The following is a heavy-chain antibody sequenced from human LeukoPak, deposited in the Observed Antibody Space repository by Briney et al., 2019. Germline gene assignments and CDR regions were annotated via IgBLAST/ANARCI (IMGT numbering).Heavy chain of an antibody. CDR1: GGSISSGSHY. V-gene: IGHV4-39*07. CDR3: ARDRYCSSTSCYGDYFDY. Sequence: SETLSLTCTVSGGSISSGSHYWGWIRQPPGKGLEWIGNIFYTGRTYYDPSHNPSLKSRVTISVDTSKNQFSLKLNSVTAADTAVYYCARDRYCSSTSCYGDYFDYWGQGTLVTVSS. CDR2: IFYTGRT. D-gene: IGHD2-2*01. J-gene: IGHJ4*02.